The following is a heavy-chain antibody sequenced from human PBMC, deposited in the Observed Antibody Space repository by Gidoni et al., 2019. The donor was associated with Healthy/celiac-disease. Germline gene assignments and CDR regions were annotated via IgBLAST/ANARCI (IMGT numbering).Heavy chain of an antibody. CDR3: ARVLVTMVRGVKHYYYGMDV. Sequence: EVQLVESGGGLVKPGGSLRLSCAASGFTFRSYSMHWVRQAPGKGLEWVSSISSSSSYIYYADSVKGRFTISRDNAKNSLYLQMNSLRAEDTAVYYCARVLVTMVRGVKHYYYGMDVWGQVTTVTVSS. V-gene: IGHV3-21*01. CDR1: GFTFRSYS. CDR2: ISSSSSYI. J-gene: IGHJ6*02. D-gene: IGHD3-10*01.